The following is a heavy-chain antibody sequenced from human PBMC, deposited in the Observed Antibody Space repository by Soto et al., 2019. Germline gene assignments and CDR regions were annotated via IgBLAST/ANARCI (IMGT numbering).Heavy chain of an antibody. D-gene: IGHD3-22*01. CDR2: IWYDGSNK. CDR3: ARDLIQGLSSGYYYCYYGMDV. J-gene: IGHJ6*02. Sequence: GGSLRLSCAASGFTFSSYGMHWVRQAPGKGLEWVAVIWYDGSNKYYADSVKGRFTISRDNSKNTLYLQMNSLRAEDTAVYYCARDLIQGLSSGYYYCYYGMDVWGQGTTVTVSS. V-gene: IGHV3-33*01. CDR1: GFTFSSYG.